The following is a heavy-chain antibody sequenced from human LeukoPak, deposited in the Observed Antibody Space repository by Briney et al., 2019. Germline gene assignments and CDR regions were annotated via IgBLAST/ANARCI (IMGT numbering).Heavy chain of an antibody. J-gene: IGHJ4*02. CDR2: INPKSGGT. Sequence: ASVKVSCKASGYTFIGYYMHWVRQAPGQGLEWMGWINPKSGGTNYAQNFQGRVTMTRDTSISTAYMGLSRLRSDDTAVYFCARGRSDYYLDSWGQGTLVTVSS. CDR1: GYTFIGYY. CDR3: ARGRSDYYLDS. V-gene: IGHV1-2*02. D-gene: IGHD3-10*01.